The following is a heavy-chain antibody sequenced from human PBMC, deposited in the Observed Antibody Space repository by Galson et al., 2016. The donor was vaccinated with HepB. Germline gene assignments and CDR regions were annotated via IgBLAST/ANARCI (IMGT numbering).Heavy chain of an antibody. CDR3: VKTGRHGIGDY. J-gene: IGHJ4*02. Sequence: SLRLSCAASGFTFSSFPMHWVRQAPGKGLEYLSAISSDGDTTYYVDPVKGRFTISRDNSRNTVHLQMNSLRPEDTAVYYCVKTGRHGIGDYWGQGSLVTVSS. CDR2: ISSDGDTT. V-gene: IGHV3-64D*06. D-gene: IGHD1-1*01. CDR1: GFTFSSFP.